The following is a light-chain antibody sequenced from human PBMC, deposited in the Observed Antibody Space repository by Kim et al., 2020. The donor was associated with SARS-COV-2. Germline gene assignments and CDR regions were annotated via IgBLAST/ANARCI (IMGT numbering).Light chain of an antibody. V-gene: IGLV7-43*01. CDR2: STS. J-gene: IGLJ3*02. Sequence: PGGTVTLTVASSTGAVTSGYLPSWFQQKPGQAPRALIYSTSHKHSWTPARFSGSLLGGKAALTLSGVQPEDEYAYAYPLHYGGAWVFGGGTQLTVL. CDR3: PLHYGGAWV. CDR1: TGAVTSGYL.